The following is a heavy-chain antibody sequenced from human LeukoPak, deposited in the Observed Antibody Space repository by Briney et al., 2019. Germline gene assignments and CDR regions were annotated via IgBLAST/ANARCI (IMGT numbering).Heavy chain of an antibody. CDR2: IRHDGNAK. Sequence: GGSLRLSCAASGFAFSDFLMSWVRQAPGKGLEWVANIRHDGNAKNYVPSVRGRFTVSRDNAKNSLYLQMNSLTVEDTAVYYCATSHDSAGNDWGQGTLVTVSS. V-gene: IGHV3-7*01. D-gene: IGHD2-15*01. CDR3: ATSHDSAGND. CDR1: GFAFSDFL. J-gene: IGHJ4*02.